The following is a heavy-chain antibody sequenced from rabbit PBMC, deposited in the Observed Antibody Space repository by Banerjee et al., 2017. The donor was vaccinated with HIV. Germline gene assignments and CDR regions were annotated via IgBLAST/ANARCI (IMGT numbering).Heavy chain of an antibody. CDR1: GLDFSSSYW. V-gene: IGHV1S40*01. CDR2: IYAGSTDST. D-gene: IGHD4-1*01. Sequence: QSLEESGGDLVKPGASLTLTCTASGLDFSSSYWICWVRQAPGKGLEWIACIYAGSTDSTYYASWAKGRFTISKTSSTTVTLQMTSLTAADTATYFCARDLAGVIGWNFNLWGPGTLVTVS. CDR3: ARDLAGVIGWNFNL. J-gene: IGHJ4*01.